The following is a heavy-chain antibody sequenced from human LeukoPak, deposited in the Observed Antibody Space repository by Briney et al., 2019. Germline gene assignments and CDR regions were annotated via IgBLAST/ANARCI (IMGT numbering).Heavy chain of an antibody. J-gene: IGHJ3*02. Sequence: TSETLSLTCTVSGGSISSYYWSWIRQPPGKGLEWIGYIYYSGSTNYNPSLKSRVTISVDTSKNQFSLKLSSVTAADTAVYYCARGTPSIFTAHSDAFDIWGQGTMVTVSS. V-gene: IGHV4-59*08. CDR1: GGSISSYY. D-gene: IGHD3-9*01. CDR2: IYYSGST. CDR3: ARGTPSIFTAHSDAFDI.